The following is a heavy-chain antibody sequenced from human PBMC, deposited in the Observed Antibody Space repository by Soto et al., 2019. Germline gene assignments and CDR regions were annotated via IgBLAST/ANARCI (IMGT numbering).Heavy chain of an antibody. Sequence: SETLSLTCTVSGDSISSSSYYWGWIRQPPGKGLEWIASIYYSGSTYYNPSLKSRVTISVDTSMNQFSLKLTSVTAADMSVYYCARESTAAAGTGGFDYWGQGTLVTVSS. J-gene: IGHJ4*02. CDR1: GDSISSSSYY. CDR3: ARESTAAAGTGGFDY. D-gene: IGHD6-13*01. V-gene: IGHV4-39*02. CDR2: IYYSGST.